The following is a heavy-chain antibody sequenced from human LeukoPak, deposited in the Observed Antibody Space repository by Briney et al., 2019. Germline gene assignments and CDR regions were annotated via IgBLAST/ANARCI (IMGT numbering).Heavy chain of an antibody. CDR2: SGSGGST. CDR3: AKDFSSRATILVDY. Sequence: GGSLRLSCAASGFTFSSYAMNWVRQAPGKGLEWVPGSGSGGSTYYADSVKGRFTISRDNSKNTMYLQMNSLRAEDTAIYYCAKDFSSRATILVDYWGQGTLVTVSS. D-gene: IGHD5-24*01. V-gene: IGHV3-23*01. J-gene: IGHJ4*02. CDR1: GFTFSSYA.